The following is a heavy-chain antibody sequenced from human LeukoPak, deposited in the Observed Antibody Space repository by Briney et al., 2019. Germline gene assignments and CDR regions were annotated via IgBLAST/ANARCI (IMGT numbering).Heavy chain of an antibody. J-gene: IGHJ4*02. Sequence: GGSLRLSCAASGFTFSSYGMHWVRQAPGKGMEWVAVISYDGSEQYYADPVKGRFTISRDNSKNTLYLQMNSLRTEDTAVYYCAKDLRDDRRSYYFDSWGLGTLVTVSS. V-gene: IGHV3-30*18. CDR1: GFTFSSYG. CDR2: ISYDGSEQ. D-gene: IGHD3-22*01. CDR3: AKDLRDDRRSYYFDS.